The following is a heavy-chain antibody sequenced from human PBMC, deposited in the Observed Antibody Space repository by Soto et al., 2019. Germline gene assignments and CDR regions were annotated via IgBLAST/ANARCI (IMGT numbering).Heavy chain of an antibody. CDR2: IYSSGTT. J-gene: IGHJ4*02. CDR3: ARAGSPFHSDSTGYWGFDY. D-gene: IGHD3-9*01. CDR1: GLTFSDHQ. Sequence: GSLRLSCAASGLTFSDHQMNWVRQAPGRGLEWVSVIYSSGTTYYGDSVKGRFTISRDNSKNTLYLQMNSLRTEDTALYYCARAGSPFHSDSTGYWGFDYWGQGTLVTVSS. V-gene: IGHV3-53*01.